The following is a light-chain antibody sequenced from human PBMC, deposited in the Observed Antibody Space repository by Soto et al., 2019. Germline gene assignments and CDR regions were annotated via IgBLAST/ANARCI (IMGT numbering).Light chain of an antibody. CDR3: AARECHLDFVL. CDR1: SSNIGTNT. Sequence: QSVLTQPPSASGTPGQRVTISCSGSSSNIGTNTVNWYQQFPRSAPKLLMYSSNQRPSGVPDRFSGSKSGTSASLAISGLQSEDEGGYYCAARECHLDFVLFGGGTKLTVL. J-gene: IGLJ3*02. CDR2: SSN. V-gene: IGLV1-44*01.